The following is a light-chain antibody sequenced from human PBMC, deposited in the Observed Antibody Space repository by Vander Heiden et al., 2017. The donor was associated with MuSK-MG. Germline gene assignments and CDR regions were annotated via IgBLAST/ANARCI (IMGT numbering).Light chain of an antibody. CDR1: QSISSY. V-gene: IGKV1-39*01. CDR3: QYSYSTLT. Sequence: DIQMTQSPSSLSASVGDRVTITCRASQSISSYLNWYQQKPGKAPKLLIYAASRVQSGVPSRFSGSGSGTDFTLTSSRLQPEDFATYYWQYSYSTLTFGGGTKVEIK. J-gene: IGKJ4*01. CDR2: AAS.